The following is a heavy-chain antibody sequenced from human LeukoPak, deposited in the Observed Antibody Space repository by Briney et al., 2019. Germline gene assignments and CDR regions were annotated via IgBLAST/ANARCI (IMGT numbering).Heavy chain of an antibody. D-gene: IGHD6-13*01. Sequence: SETLSLTCTVSGGSISSSSYYWGWIRQPPGKGLEWIGSIYYSGSTYYNPSLKSRVTISVDTSKNQFPLKLSSVTAADTAVYYCARHRPPPIAAAGPHADFDYWGQGTLVTVSS. J-gene: IGHJ4*02. CDR1: GGSISSSSYY. CDR3: ARHRPPPIAAAGPHADFDY. CDR2: IYYSGST. V-gene: IGHV4-39*01.